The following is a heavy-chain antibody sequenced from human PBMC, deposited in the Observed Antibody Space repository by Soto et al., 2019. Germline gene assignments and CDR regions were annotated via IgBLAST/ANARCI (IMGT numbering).Heavy chain of an antibody. Sequence: GGSLRLSCAASGFTFRTYAMIWVRQAPGKGLEWVSALDSSGISTYYADSVRSRFTISRDNSKNTLYLQMNSLRAEDTAVYYCAKLVASATTYWGQGTLVTVSS. CDR2: LDSSGIST. J-gene: IGHJ4*02. CDR3: AKLVASATTY. V-gene: IGHV3-23*05. D-gene: IGHD1-26*01. CDR1: GFTFRTYA.